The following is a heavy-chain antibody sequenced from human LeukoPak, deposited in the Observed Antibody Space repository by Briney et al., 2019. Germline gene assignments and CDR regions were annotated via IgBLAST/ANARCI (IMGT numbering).Heavy chain of an antibody. J-gene: IGHJ6*03. D-gene: IGHD3-10*01. V-gene: IGHV3-48*04. Sequence: QSGGSLRLSCAASGFTFSSYSMMWVRQAPGKGLEWVSYISSSSTTIHYADSVKGRFTISRDNAKNSLYLQMNSLRAEDTAVYYCARDRISITMVRGVIEYYYYMDVWGKGTTVTISS. CDR2: ISSSSTTI. CDR3: ARDRISITMVRGVIEYYYYMDV. CDR1: GFTFSSYS.